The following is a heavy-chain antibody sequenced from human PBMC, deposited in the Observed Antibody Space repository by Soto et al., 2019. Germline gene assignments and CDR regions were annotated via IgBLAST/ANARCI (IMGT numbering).Heavy chain of an antibody. D-gene: IGHD3-22*01. J-gene: IGHJ6*02. CDR3: ASGGDYYDGSRGDFGMDV. Sequence: PGGSLRLSCAASGVSFSTSAMRWFLQAPGKGREGGSGLLHDSSDEYYADSVKGRFTMSRDNSKNTLYLQMNGLSAEDTAVYYCASGGDYYDGSRGDFGMDVWGQGTTVTVSS. V-gene: IGHV3-33*05. CDR2: LLHDSSDE. CDR1: GVSFSTSA.